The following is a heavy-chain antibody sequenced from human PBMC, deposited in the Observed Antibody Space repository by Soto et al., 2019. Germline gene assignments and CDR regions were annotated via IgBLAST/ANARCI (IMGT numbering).Heavy chain of an antibody. V-gene: IGHV1-8*01. J-gene: IGHJ5*02. CDR3: ATRNYSYGPRGNWFDP. CDR1: GYTFTSYD. D-gene: IGHD5-18*01. CDR2: MNPNSGNT. Sequence: ASVKVSCKASGYTFTSYDINWVRQATGQGLEWMGWMNPNSGNTGYAQKFQGRVTMTRNTSISTAYMELSSLRSEDTAVYYCATRNYSYGPRGNWFDPWGQGTLVTVSS.